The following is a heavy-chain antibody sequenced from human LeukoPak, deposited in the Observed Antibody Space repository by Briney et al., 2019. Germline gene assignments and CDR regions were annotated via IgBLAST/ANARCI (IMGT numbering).Heavy chain of an antibody. D-gene: IGHD4/OR15-4a*01. J-gene: IGHJ3*02. CDR3: ARGNDYAGDAFDI. Sequence: NPSETLSLTCTVSGASISRYYWTWIRQPPGKGLEWIGYIYYSGSTNYNPSLKSRVTISVDTPKNQFSLKLSSVTAADTAVYYCARGNDYAGDAFDIWGQGTMVTVSS. CDR1: GASISRYY. V-gene: IGHV4-59*01. CDR2: IYYSGST.